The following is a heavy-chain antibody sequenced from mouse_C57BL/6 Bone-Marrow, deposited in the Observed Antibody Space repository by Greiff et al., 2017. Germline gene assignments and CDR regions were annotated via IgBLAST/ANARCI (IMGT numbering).Heavy chain of an antibody. CDR3: ARYYYGSSVLDY. D-gene: IGHD1-1*01. Sequence: DVKLVESGPGLAKPSQTLSLTCSVTGYSITSDYWNWIRKFPGNKLEYMGYISYSGSTYYNPSLKRRISITRDTSKNQYYLQLNSVTTEDTATYYCARYYYGSSVLDYWGQGTTLTVSS. CDR1: GYSITSDY. V-gene: IGHV3-8*01. J-gene: IGHJ2*01. CDR2: ISYSGST.